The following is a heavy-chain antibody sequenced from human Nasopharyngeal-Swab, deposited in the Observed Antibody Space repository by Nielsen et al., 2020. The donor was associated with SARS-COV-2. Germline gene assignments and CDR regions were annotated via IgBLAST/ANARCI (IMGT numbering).Heavy chain of an antibody. CDR3: ARSVTYYYDSSGYYYFDY. D-gene: IGHD3-22*01. CDR1: VFSLSTSGMC. V-gene: IGHV2-70*01. Sequence: SGPTLVKPTQTLTLTCTFSVFSLSTSGMCVSWIRQPPGKALEWLALIDWDDDKYYSTPLKTRLTISKDTSKNQVVLTMTNMDPVDTATYYCARSVTYYYDSSGYYYFDYWGQGTLVTVSS. CDR2: IDWDDDK. J-gene: IGHJ4*02.